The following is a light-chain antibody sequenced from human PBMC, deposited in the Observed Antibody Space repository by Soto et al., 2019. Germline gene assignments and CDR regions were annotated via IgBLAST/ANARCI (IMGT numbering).Light chain of an antibody. V-gene: IGKV1-33*01. CDR1: QDISNY. CDR2: DAS. CDR3: QQYDNLPFS. Sequence: DIQMSQSPSSLSASVGDRVTITCQANQDISNYLNWYQHKPGKPPKLLIYDASNLETGVPSRFSGSKSGTDFTFTITSLQPEYIATYYCQQYDNLPFSFGGGTKVEIK. J-gene: IGKJ4*01.